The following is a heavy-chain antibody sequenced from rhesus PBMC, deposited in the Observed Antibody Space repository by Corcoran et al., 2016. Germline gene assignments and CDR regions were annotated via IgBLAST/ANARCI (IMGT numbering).Heavy chain of an antibody. Sequence: EVQLVQSGAEVKRPGESLKISCKTSGYSFTSYWISWVRQMPGKGLEWMGAIDPSDSDTRYSPSFQGQVTISADKSISTAYLQWSSLKASDSATYYCAKELIAAAGIEYWGQGVLVTVSS. CDR1: GYSFTSYW. CDR2: IDPSDSDT. J-gene: IGHJ4*01. CDR3: AKELIAAAGIEY. V-gene: IGHV5-2*01. D-gene: IGHD6-25*01.